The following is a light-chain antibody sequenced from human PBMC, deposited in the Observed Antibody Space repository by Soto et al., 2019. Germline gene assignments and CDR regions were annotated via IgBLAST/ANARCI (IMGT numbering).Light chain of an antibody. CDR1: SSDIGGYNY. CDR3: SSSTTNSTLV. V-gene: IGLV2-14*03. J-gene: IGLJ2*01. CDR2: DVT. Sequence: QSALTQPASVSGSPGQSISISCTGTSSDIGGYNYVSWYQQHPGKAPKLMIYDVTNRPSGVSNRFSGSKSGNTASLTISGLQAEDEADYYCSSSTTNSTLVFGGGTKLTVL.